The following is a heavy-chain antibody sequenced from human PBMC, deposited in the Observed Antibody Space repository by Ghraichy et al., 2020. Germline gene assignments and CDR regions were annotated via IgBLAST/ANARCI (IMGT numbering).Heavy chain of an antibody. CDR1: GFTFGDYA. CDR3: TMTRGYNYAIDY. J-gene: IGHJ4*02. Sequence: GGSLRLSCTASGFTFGDYAMSWFRQAPGKGLEWVGFIRSKAYGGTTEYAASVKGRFSISRDESKSIAYLQMNSLKTEDTAVYYCTMTRGYNYAIDYWGQGTLVTVSS. CDR2: IRSKAYGGTT. D-gene: IGHD5-18*01. V-gene: IGHV3-49*03.